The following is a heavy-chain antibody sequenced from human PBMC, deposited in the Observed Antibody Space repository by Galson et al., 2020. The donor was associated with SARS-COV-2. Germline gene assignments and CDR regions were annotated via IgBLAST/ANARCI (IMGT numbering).Heavy chain of an antibody. D-gene: IGHD2-15*01. Sequence: GESLKISCAASGFTFSNYWMSWVRKAPGKGLEWVANIKQDGSGKYYVDSVKGRFTISRDNAKNSLYLQMNSLRAEDTAVYYCARDRGYLTFDYWGQGTLVTVSS. CDR3: ARDRGYLTFDY. J-gene: IGHJ4*02. CDR2: IKQDGSGK. CDR1: GFTFSNYW. V-gene: IGHV3-7*05.